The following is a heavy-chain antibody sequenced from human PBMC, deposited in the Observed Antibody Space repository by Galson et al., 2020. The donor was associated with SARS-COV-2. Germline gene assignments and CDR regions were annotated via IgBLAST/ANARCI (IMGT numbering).Heavy chain of an antibody. CDR2: ISYRGST. V-gene: IGHV4-61*03. CDR1: GASVSSDSYY. Sequence: SETLSLTCTVSGASVSSDSYYWSWIRQPPGKGLEWIGYISYRGSTNYNPSLKSRVAISVDTSTNHFSLKLTSVTAADTAIYYCASLYCSRTSCFVDPWGQGTLVTVSS. J-gene: IGHJ5*02. D-gene: IGHD2-2*01. CDR3: ASLYCSRTSCFVDP.